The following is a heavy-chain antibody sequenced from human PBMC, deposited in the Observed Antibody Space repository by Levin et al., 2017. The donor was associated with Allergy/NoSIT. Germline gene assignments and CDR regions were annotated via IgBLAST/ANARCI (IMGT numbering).Heavy chain of an antibody. CDR2: ISDNGYDT. J-gene: IGHJ4*02. CDR1: GFIFINYA. CDR3: AREGYSGYDYYLDY. D-gene: IGHD5-12*01. Sequence: GGSLRLSCAASGFIFINYAMRWVRQAPGKGLEWVSGISDNGYDTYYADSVKGRFTISRDNSKNKLYVQMNSLRAEDTAVYYCAREGYSGYDYYLDYWGQGTLVTVSS. V-gene: IGHV3-23*01.